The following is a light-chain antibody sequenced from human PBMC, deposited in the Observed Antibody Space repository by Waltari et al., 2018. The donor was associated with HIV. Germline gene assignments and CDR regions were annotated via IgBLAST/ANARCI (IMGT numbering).Light chain of an antibody. CDR1: QSLLHSNGYNY. J-gene: IGKJ4*01. Sequence: DIVMTQSPLSLPVTPGEPASISCRSSQSLLHSNGYNYLDWYLRKPGQSPQLLIYLGSNRASGVPDRFSGSGSGTDFTLKISRVEAEDVGVYYCMQALQTPFAFGGGTKVEIK. CDR2: LGS. CDR3: MQALQTPFA. V-gene: IGKV2-28*01.